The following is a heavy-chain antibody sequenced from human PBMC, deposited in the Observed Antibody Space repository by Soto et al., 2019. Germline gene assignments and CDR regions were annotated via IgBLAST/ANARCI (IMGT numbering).Heavy chain of an antibody. CDR2: IYYSGST. D-gene: IGHD3-10*02. CDR3: ARREHCSGSYWGWFDP. Sequence: SETLSLTCTVSGGSISSSSHYWGWIRQPPGKGLEWIGSIYYSGSTYYNPSLKSRVTISVDTSKNQFSLKLRSVTAADTAVYYCARREHCSGSYWGWFDPWGQGTLVTVSS. J-gene: IGHJ5*02. CDR1: GGSISSSSHY. V-gene: IGHV4-39*01.